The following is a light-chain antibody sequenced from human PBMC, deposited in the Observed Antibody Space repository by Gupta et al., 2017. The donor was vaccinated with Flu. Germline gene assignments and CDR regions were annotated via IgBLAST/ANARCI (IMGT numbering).Light chain of an antibody. CDR1: SSLGKNP. CDR2: KNY. CDR3: GAWDSSLSPLYV. J-gene: IGLJ1*01. Sequence: SSLGKNPVSWYQHLPGTVPKLLISKNYQRPSEIPNHFSGSKCGTSATLTISGVQPGDEADYYCGAWDSSLSPLYVFGTGTKFSVL. V-gene: IGLV1-51*01.